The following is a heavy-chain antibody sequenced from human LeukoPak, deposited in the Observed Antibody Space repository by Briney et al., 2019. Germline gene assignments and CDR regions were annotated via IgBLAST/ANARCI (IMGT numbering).Heavy chain of an antibody. J-gene: IGHJ4*02. CDR3: ATRRGYCSGGSCPYFDY. D-gene: IGHD2-15*01. CDR2: ISGSGGST. V-gene: IGHV3-23*01. Sequence: GGSLRLSCAASGSTFSSYAMSWVRQAPGKGLEWVSAISGSGGSTYYADSVKGRFTISRDNSKNTLYLQMNSLRAEDTAVYYCATRRGYCSGGSCPYFDYWGQGTLVTVSS. CDR1: GSTFSSYA.